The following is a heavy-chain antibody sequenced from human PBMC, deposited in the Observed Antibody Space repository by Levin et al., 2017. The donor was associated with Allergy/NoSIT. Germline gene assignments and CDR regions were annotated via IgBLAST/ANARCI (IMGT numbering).Heavy chain of an antibody. J-gene: IGHJ3*02. Sequence: GGSLRLSCAASGFTFNRYDMSWVRQAPGKGLEWVSSIRGSDANTYYADSVKGRFTISRDISKNTLYLQMNSLRAEDTAVYYCAKSREATAGTGAFDIWGQGTTVTVSS. D-gene: IGHD6-13*01. V-gene: IGHV3-23*01. CDR2: IRGSDANT. CDR1: GFTFNRYD. CDR3: AKSREATAGTGAFDI.